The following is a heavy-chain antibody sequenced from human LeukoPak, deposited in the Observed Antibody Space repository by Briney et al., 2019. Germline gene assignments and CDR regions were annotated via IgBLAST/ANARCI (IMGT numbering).Heavy chain of an antibody. CDR3: ARDLEVSNWDIVVVPAAINYYYYGMDV. CDR1: GGTFSSYT. D-gene: IGHD2-2*01. J-gene: IGHJ6*02. Sequence: SVKVSCKASGGTFSSYTISWVRQAPGQGLEWMGRIIPILGVADYAQKFQGRVTITADKSTSTAYMELSSLRSEDTAVYYCARDLEVSNWDIVVVPAAINYYYYGMDVWGQGTTVTVSS. V-gene: IGHV1-69*04. CDR2: IIPILGVA.